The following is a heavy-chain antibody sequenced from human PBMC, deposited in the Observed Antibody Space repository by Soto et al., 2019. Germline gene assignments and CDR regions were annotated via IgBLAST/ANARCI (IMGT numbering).Heavy chain of an antibody. Sequence: LRLSCAASGFNFNDYAMHWVRQAPGKGLEWVSLISWDGTTTYYADSVKGRFTISKDSSKKSLYLQMDSLRADDAALYYCARGPTGYWYFDLWGRGTPVTVSS. CDR2: ISWDGTTT. V-gene: IGHV3-43D*04. CDR1: GFNFNDYA. CDR3: ARGPTGYWYFDL. J-gene: IGHJ2*01.